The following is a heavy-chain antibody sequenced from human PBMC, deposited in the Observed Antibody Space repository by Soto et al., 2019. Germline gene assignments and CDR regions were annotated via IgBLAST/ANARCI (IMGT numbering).Heavy chain of an antibody. CDR2: MNPNSGNT. Sequence: ASVKVSCKASGYTFTSYDINWVRQATGQGLEWMGWMNPNSGNTGYAQKFQGRVTMTRNTSISTAYMELSSLRSEDTAVYYCARGTPYDILTGYWEYYFDYWGQGTLVTVSS. J-gene: IGHJ4*02. D-gene: IGHD3-9*01. CDR3: ARGTPYDILTGYWEYYFDY. V-gene: IGHV1-8*01. CDR1: GYTFTSYD.